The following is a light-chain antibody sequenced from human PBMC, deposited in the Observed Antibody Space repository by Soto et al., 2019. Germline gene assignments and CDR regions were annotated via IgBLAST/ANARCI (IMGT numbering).Light chain of an antibody. CDR3: MQALQIPHT. J-gene: IGKJ2*01. CDR1: QSLLHSNAYNY. CDR2: LGS. Sequence: DIVMTQSPLSLPVTPGEPASISCRSSQSLLHSNAYNYLDWYLQKPGHSPHLLIYLGSNRASGVPDRFSGSGSGADFTLNISRVEAEDVGVFYCMQALQIPHTFGRGTKLEIK. V-gene: IGKV2-28*01.